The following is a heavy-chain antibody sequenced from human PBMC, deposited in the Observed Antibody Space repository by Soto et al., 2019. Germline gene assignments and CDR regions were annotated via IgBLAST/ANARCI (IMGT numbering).Heavy chain of an antibody. CDR2: ISYDGSNK. CDR3: ARGIGYYFGY. V-gene: IGHV3-30-3*01. CDR1: GFTFSSYA. J-gene: IGHJ4*02. Sequence: QVQLVESGGGVVQPGRSLRLSCAASGFTFSSYAMHWVRQAPGKGLEWVAVISYDGSNKYYADSVKGRFTISRDNSKNTLYLQRNSLRAEDTAVYYCARGIGYYFGYWGQGTLVTVSS.